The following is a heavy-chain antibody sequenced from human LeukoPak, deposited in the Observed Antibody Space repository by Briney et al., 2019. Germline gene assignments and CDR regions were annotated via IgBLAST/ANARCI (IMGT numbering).Heavy chain of an antibody. CDR3: ARDASIVATIGGDYYYYGMDV. D-gene: IGHD5-12*01. J-gene: IGHJ6*02. Sequence: PSETLSLTCTVSGGSISSSSYYWGWIRQPPGKGLEWIGSIYYSGSTYYNPSLKSRVTISVDTSKNQFSLKLSSVTAADTAVYYCARDASIVATIGGDYYYYGMDVWGQGTTVTVSS. CDR2: IYYSGST. V-gene: IGHV4-39*02. CDR1: GGSISSSSYY.